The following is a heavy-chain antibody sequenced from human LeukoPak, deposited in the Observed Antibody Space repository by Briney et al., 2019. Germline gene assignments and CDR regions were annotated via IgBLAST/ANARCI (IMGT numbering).Heavy chain of an antibody. CDR1: GFTFSRYW. V-gene: IGHV3-74*01. CDR3: ARRGYCSSTRCYASYYGMDV. Sequence: GGSLRLSCEASGFTFSRYWMYWVRQAPGKGLVWVARISSDGTIINYADSVRGRFTISRDNAKNSLYLQINSLRAEDTAVYYCARRGYCSSTRCYASYYGMDVWGQGTTVTVSS. J-gene: IGHJ6*02. D-gene: IGHD2-2*01. CDR2: ISSDGTII.